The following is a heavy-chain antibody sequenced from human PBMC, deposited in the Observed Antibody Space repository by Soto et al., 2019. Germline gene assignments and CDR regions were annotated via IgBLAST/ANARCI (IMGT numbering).Heavy chain of an antibody. V-gene: IGHV1-18*01. CDR3: ARVSYYYDSSGYYYDWYFDL. J-gene: IGHJ2*01. D-gene: IGHD3-22*01. Sequence: QVQLVQSGAEVKKPGASVKVSCKASGYTFTSYGISWVRQAPGQGLEWMGWISAYNGNTNYAQKLQGRVTMTPDTSTSTAYMELRSLRSDDTAVYYCARVSYYYDSSGYYYDWYFDLWGRGTLVTVSS. CDR1: GYTFTSYG. CDR2: ISAYNGNT.